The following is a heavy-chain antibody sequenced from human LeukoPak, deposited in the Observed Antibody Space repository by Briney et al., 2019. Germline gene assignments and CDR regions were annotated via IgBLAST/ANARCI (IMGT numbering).Heavy chain of an antibody. V-gene: IGHV1-18*01. Sequence: ASVKVSCKAAGYTFTSYGISWVRQAPGQGLEWMGWISAYNGNTNYAQKLQGRVTMTTDTSTSTAYMELRSLRSDDTAVYYCARAVESITIFGVVIPGYYYYYYMDVWGKGTTVTVSS. D-gene: IGHD3-3*01. J-gene: IGHJ6*03. CDR2: ISAYNGNT. CDR1: GYTFTSYG. CDR3: ARAVESITIFGVVIPGYYYYYYMDV.